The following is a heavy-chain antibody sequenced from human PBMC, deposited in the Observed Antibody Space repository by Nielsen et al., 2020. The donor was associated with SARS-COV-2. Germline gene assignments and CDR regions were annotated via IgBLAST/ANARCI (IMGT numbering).Heavy chain of an antibody. D-gene: IGHD3-10*01. Sequence: ASVKVSCKASGYTFTSYAMNWVRQAPGQGLEWMGWINTNTGNPTYAQGFTGRFVFSLDTSVSTAYLQISSLKAEDTAVYYCAREELWFGELLPYYCYYGMDVWGQGTTVTVSS. V-gene: IGHV7-4-1*02. J-gene: IGHJ6*02. CDR2: INTNTGNP. CDR1: GYTFTSYA. CDR3: AREELWFGELLPYYCYYGMDV.